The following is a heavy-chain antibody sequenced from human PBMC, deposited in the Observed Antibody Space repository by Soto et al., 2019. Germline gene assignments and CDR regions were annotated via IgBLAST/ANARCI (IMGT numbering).Heavy chain of an antibody. V-gene: IGHV3-23*01. D-gene: IGHD2-15*01. Sequence: EVQVLESGGGLVQPGGYLRLSCEGSGFTVSSHDMTWIRQAPGKGPEWVSTITADGGTYYADSVKGRFAMSRDTSESTLYLQMNSLGAEDTAAYYCAPHVSCSGGSCQYDAFAIRGQGTMVTVSS. CDR3: APHVSCSGGSCQYDAFAI. J-gene: IGHJ3*02. CDR1: GFTVSSHD. CDR2: ITADGGT.